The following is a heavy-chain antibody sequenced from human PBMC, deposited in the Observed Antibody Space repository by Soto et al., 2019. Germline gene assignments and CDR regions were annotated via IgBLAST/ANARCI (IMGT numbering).Heavy chain of an antibody. CDR3: GKYSQVNYDFGRCDEE. D-gene: IGHD3-3*01. CDR1: LFTFDDYA. Sequence: SLLLSFSSSLFTFDDYAMHWVRQAPVKGLSFVSGILCPRGSIGYADSVKGRFTISREKAKNSLYLQMNRLRDEDTALYYCGKYSQVNYDFGRCDEEGGQGTLVT. CDR2: ILCPRGSI. V-gene: IGHV3-9*01. J-gene: IGHJ4*02.